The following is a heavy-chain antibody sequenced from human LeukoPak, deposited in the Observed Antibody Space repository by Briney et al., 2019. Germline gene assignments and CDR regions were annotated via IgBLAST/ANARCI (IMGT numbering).Heavy chain of an antibody. D-gene: IGHD3-3*01. Sequence: PSETLSLTCTVSGGSISSGGYYWSWIRQPPGKGLEWIGYIYHSGSTYYNPSLKSRVTISVDRSKNQFSLKLSSVTAADTAVYYCAKIPGPNDFWSGYYNYWGQGTLVTVSS. V-gene: IGHV4-30-2*01. CDR3: AKIPGPNDFWSGYYNY. CDR2: IYHSGST. J-gene: IGHJ4*02. CDR1: GGSISSGGYY.